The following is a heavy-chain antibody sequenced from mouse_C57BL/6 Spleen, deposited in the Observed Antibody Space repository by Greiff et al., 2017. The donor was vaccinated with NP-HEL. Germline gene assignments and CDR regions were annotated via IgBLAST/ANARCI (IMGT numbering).Heavy chain of an antibody. J-gene: IGHJ3*01. CDR1: GYTFTDYN. CDR2: INPNNGGT. CDR3: ARSGYYSNYVWFAY. Sequence: SGPELVKPGASVKMSCKASGYTFTDYNMHWVKQSHGKSLEWIGYINPNNGGTSYNQKFKGKATLTVNKSSSTAYMELRSLTSEDSAVYYCARSGYYSNYVWFAYWGQGTLVTVSA. D-gene: IGHD2-5*01. V-gene: IGHV1-22*01.